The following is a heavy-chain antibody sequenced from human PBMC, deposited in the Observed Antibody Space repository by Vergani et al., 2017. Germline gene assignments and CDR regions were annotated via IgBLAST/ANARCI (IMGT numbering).Heavy chain of an antibody. CDR1: GFTFIMHA. J-gene: IGHJ4*02. D-gene: IGHD5-18*01. Sequence: EVQLLESGGDLVQPGGSLRLSCAASGFTFIMHAMSWVRQAPGKGLEWVSTLSASDRRTHYADSVKGRFTISRDNSKNTLFLHMNSLRPEDTAVYYCAKVTRGWSYGYIFDYWGQGTLVTVSS. V-gene: IGHV3-23*01. CDR2: LSASDRRT. CDR3: AKVTRGWSYGYIFDY.